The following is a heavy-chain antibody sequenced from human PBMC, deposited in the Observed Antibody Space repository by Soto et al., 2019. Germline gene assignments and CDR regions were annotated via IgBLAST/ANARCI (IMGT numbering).Heavy chain of an antibody. D-gene: IGHD2-15*01. J-gene: IGHJ5*02. CDR2: IYYSGST. CDR1: GGSISSGDYY. V-gene: IGHV4-30-4*01. CDR3: AREVIVVAATRWFDP. Sequence: SETLSLTCTVSGGSISSGDYYWSWIRQPPGKGLEWIGYIYYSGSTYYNPSLKSRVTISVDTSKNQFSLKLSSVTAADTAVYYCAREVIVVAATRWFDPWGQGTLVTVSS.